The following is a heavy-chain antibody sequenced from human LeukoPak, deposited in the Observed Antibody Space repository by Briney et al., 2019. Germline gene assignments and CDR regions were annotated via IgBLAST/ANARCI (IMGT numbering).Heavy chain of an antibody. CDR1: GDSVSSGDYY. CDR3: ARRIAAAGNFDF. D-gene: IGHD6-13*01. V-gene: IGHV4-30-4*01. J-gene: IGHJ4*02. Sequence: PSETLSLTCTVSGDSVSSGDYYWSWVRQPPGKGLEWIGYIYYNGNTFYNPSLKSRITISVDTSKNQFSLKLSSVTAADTAVYYCARRIAAAGNFDFWGQGTLVTVSS. CDR2: IYYNGNT.